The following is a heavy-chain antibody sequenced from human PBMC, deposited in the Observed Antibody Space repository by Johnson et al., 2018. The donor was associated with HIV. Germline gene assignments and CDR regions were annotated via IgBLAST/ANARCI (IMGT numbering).Heavy chain of an antibody. V-gene: IGHV3-30*04. D-gene: IGHD3-22*01. CDR1: GFIFSNYA. Sequence: QVQLVESGGGVVQPGRSLRLSCEASGFIFSNYAMQWVRQAPGKGLKWVAVMSYDGSNKYYADSVKGRFTISRDNSKNTLYLQMNSLRAEDTAVYYCARARAIVVNPWGQGKMVTVSS. J-gene: IGHJ3*01. CDR2: MSYDGSNK. CDR3: ARARAIVVNP.